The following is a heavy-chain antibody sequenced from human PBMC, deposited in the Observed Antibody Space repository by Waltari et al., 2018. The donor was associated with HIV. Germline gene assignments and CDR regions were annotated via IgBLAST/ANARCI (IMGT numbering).Heavy chain of an antibody. CDR1: DFTVTTYD. Sequence: EVQLSESGGGLVQPGESLILSRVGSDFTVTTYDMAWVRQTPGRRLHWISSLSRSDLETYYADSVKGRFSVSRDDAENTLHLHMDRLTVDDTALYYCVRVAATASAPFDLWGQGTLVTVSS. CDR2: LSRSDLET. V-gene: IGHV3-23*01. J-gene: IGHJ4*02. CDR3: VRVAATASAPFDL. D-gene: IGHD3-3*01.